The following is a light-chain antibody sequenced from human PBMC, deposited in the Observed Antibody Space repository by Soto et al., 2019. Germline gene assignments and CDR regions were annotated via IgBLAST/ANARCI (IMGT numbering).Light chain of an antibody. Sequence: EVVLTQSPGTLSLSPGERATLSCRASQSVTNDYLAWYQQKPGQAPRLLIYGPTSRAAGIPDRFSGSGFGTEFTLTISRLEPEDFVVYYCQQYGSSPRTFGQGTRLEIK. J-gene: IGKJ5*01. CDR3: QQYGSSPRT. CDR2: GPT. CDR1: QSVTNDY. V-gene: IGKV3-20*01.